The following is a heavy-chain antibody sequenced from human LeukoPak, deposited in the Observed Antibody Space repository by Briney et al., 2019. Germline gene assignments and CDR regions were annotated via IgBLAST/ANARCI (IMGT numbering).Heavy chain of an antibody. D-gene: IGHD7-27*01. J-gene: IGHJ4*02. CDR1: GYTFTDYF. CDR3: ARDLSSTPHWELDY. Sequence: GASVKVSCKTSGYTFTDYFIHWVRQAPGQGLEWMGRVNSNSAVAESEEKFQGRVTVTRDTSIRTVYMELFRLTSDDTAIYYCARDLSSTPHWELDYWGQGTLVTVPS. CDR2: VNSNSAVA. V-gene: IGHV1-2*06.